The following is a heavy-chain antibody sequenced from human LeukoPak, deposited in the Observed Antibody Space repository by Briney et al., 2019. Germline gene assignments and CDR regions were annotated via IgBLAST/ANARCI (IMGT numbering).Heavy chain of an antibody. V-gene: IGHV4-34*01. CDR1: GTSFTSYY. D-gene: IGHD4-17*01. CDR3: ARMTTGHDY. Sequence: PSETLSLTCGVSGTSFTSYYWSWIRQTPGKGLEWIGEVNHSGYTNMNPSLKSRVTISVDTSKNQFSLMMTSVTAADTAAYFCARMTTGHDYWGQGILVTVSS. J-gene: IGHJ4*02. CDR2: VNHSGYT.